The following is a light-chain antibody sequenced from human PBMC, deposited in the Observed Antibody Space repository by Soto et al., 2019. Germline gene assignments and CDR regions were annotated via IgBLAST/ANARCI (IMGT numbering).Light chain of an antibody. Sequence: QSVLTQPPSASGTPGQSVTISCSGSRSNIGRNPVAWYQQLPGTAPKLLIYSNSQRPSGVPDRFSGSKSGTSASLAISGLQSEDEADYFCAEWDDSLNGVVFCGGTKLTVL. J-gene: IGLJ2*01. CDR3: AEWDDSLNGVV. V-gene: IGLV1-44*01. CDR2: SNS. CDR1: RSNIGRNP.